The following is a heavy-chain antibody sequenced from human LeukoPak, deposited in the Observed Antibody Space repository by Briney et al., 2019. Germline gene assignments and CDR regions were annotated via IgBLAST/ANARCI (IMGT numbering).Heavy chain of an antibody. CDR1: GGSISSWY. Sequence: PSETLSLTCTVSGGSISSWYWSWIRQPPGKGLEWIGYIYDSGNTNYNPSLKSRVTISIDTSKNQFSLKLTSVTAADTATYYCARETSLMGYASGLGFNYWGQGTLVTVSS. CDR2: IYDSGNT. J-gene: IGHJ4*02. CDR3: ARETSLMGYASGLGFNY. V-gene: IGHV4-59*01. D-gene: IGHD6-19*01.